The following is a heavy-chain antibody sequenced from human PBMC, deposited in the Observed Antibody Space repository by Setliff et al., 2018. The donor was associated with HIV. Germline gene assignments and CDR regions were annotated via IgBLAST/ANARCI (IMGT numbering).Heavy chain of an antibody. D-gene: IGHD6-13*01. Sequence: SETLSLTCTVSGGSIISSNYFWGWIRQPPGKGLECIGNIYYSGSTSYNPSLKSRVTISVDTSKNQFSLKLSSVTAPDTAVYYCAGLLVAGMLFDYWGQVPLFTVSS. V-gene: IGHV4-39*01. J-gene: IGHJ4*02. CDR1: GGSIISSNYF. CDR3: AGLLVAGMLFDY. CDR2: IYYSGST.